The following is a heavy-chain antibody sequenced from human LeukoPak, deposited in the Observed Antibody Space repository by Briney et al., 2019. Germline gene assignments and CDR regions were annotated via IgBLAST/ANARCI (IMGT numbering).Heavy chain of an antibody. Sequence: TSETLSLTCTVSGGSISSSSYYWGWIRQPPGKGLEWIGSIYYSGSTYYNPSLRSRVTISVDTSKNQFSLKLSSVTAADTAVYYCARDFAGYYDNYGFDIWGQGTMVTVSS. CDR1: GGSISSSSYY. CDR2: IYYSGST. CDR3: ARDFAGYYDNYGFDI. V-gene: IGHV4-39*07. D-gene: IGHD3-22*01. J-gene: IGHJ3*02.